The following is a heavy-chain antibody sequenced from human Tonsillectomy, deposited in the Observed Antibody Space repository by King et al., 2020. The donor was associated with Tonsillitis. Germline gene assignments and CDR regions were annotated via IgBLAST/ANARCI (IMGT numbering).Heavy chain of an antibody. CDR3: AKAPLAVLKPPFDY. Sequence: VQLVESGGGVVQPGRSLRLSCAASGFTFRSSGMHWVRQAPGKGLEWVAVISHDGSNTYYADSVKGRFTVSRDNSKNTLYLQVNSLRPEDTAIYYCAKAPLAVLKPPFDYWGQGTLVTVSS. D-gene: IGHD6-6*01. CDR1: GFTFRSSG. V-gene: IGHV3-30*18. J-gene: IGHJ4*02. CDR2: ISHDGSNT.